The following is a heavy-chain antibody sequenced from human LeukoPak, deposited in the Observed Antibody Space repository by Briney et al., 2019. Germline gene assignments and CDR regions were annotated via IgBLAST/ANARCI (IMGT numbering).Heavy chain of an antibody. J-gene: IGHJ3*02. D-gene: IGHD3-10*01. Sequence: GGSLRLXCAASGFTFSSYWMSWVRQAPGKGLEWVANIKQDGSEKYYVDSVKGRFTISRDNAKNSLYLQMNSLRAEDTAVYYCARAPGSSSGAFDIWGQRTMVTVSS. CDR1: GFTFSSYW. V-gene: IGHV3-7*01. CDR3: ARAPGSSSGAFDI. CDR2: IKQDGSEK.